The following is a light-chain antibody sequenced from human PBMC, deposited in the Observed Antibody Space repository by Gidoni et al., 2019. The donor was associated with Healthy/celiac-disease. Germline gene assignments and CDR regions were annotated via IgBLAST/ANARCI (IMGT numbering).Light chain of an antibody. CDR1: QGISSY. Sequence: AIRMTQSPSSFSASTGDRVTITCRASQGISSYLAWYQQKPGKAPKLLIYAASTLQSGVPSRFSGSGSGTDFTITISCLQSEDFATYYCQQYYSYGTFGQGTKVEIK. V-gene: IGKV1-8*01. CDR2: AAS. J-gene: IGKJ1*01. CDR3: QQYYSYGT.